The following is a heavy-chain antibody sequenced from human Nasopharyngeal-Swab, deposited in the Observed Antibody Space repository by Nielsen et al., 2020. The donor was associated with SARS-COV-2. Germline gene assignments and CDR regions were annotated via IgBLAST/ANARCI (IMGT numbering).Heavy chain of an antibody. Sequence: SQTLSLTCTVSGASMSGYSWSWIRQPPGKGLEWIAFMYDNEYTNYNPSLRGRATISLDTSTNQFSLKVTSVTAADTAVYYCARENWQLANVFDIWGQGTMVTVSS. CDR3: ARENWQLANVFDI. CDR2: MYDNEYT. CDR1: GASMSGYS. V-gene: IGHV4-59*01. D-gene: IGHD6-19*01. J-gene: IGHJ3*02.